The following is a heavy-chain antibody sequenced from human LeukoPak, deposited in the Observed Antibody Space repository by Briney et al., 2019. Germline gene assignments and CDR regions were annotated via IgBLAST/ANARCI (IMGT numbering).Heavy chain of an antibody. Sequence: SVKVSCKASGGTFSSYAISWVRQAPGQGLEWMGRIIPIFGTANYAQKFQGRVTITTDESTSTAYMELSSLRSEDTAVYYCANDYYDSSGYSDAPDIWGQGTMVTVSS. V-gene: IGHV1-69*05. CDR2: IIPIFGTA. J-gene: IGHJ3*02. D-gene: IGHD3-22*01. CDR1: GGTFSSYA. CDR3: ANDYYDSSGYSDAPDI.